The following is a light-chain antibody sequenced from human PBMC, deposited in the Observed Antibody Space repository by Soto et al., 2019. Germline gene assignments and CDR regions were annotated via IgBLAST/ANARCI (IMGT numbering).Light chain of an antibody. CDR3: QQYNNWPWT. Sequence: ETVMTQSLVTLSVSPGERATLSCRASQSVTSNLAWYQQQPGQAPRLLIYDASTRATGVPARFSGSGSGTEFTLSISSLQSEDSAGYYCQQYNNWPWTFGPGTKVEIK. CDR1: QSVTSN. J-gene: IGKJ1*01. V-gene: IGKV3-15*01. CDR2: DAS.